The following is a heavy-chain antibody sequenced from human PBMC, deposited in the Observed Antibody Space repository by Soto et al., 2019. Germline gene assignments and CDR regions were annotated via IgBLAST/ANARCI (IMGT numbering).Heavy chain of an antibody. CDR3: TATIFGVVIDY. J-gene: IGHJ4*02. CDR1: GFTFSNAW. CDR2: IKSKTDGGTT. Sequence: GGSLRLSCAASGFTFSNAWMSWVRQAPGKGLEWVGRIKSKTDGGTTDYAAPVKGRFTISRDDSKNTLYLQMNSLKTEDTAGYYCTATIFGVVIDYWGQGTLVTVSS. D-gene: IGHD3-3*01. V-gene: IGHV3-15*01.